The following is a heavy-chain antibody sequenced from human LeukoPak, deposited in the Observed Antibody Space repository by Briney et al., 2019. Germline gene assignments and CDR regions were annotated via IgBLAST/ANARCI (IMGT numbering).Heavy chain of an antibody. D-gene: IGHD1-26*01. J-gene: IGHJ4*02. CDR1: GFTFSSYA. V-gene: IGHV3-9*01. Sequence: GGSLRLSCAASGFTFSSYAMHWVRQAPGKGLEWVSGISWNSGSIGYADSVKGRFTISRDNAKNSLYLQMNSLRAEDTALYYCAKDTRPGATAPLFDYWGQGTLVTVSS. CDR3: AKDTRPGATAPLFDY. CDR2: ISWNSGSI.